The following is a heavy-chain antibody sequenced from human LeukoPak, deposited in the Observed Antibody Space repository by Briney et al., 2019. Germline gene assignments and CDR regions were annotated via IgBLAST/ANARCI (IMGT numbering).Heavy chain of an antibody. J-gene: IGHJ3*02. CDR2: IIPIFGTA. Sequence: SVKVSCKASGGTFSSYAISWVRQAPGQGLEWMGGIIPIFGTANYAQKFQGRVMITADESTSTAYMELSSLRSEDTAVYYCARESRYSSSWSDAFDIWGQGTMVTVSS. CDR3: ARESRYSSSWSDAFDI. D-gene: IGHD6-13*01. V-gene: IGHV1-69*13. CDR1: GGTFSSYA.